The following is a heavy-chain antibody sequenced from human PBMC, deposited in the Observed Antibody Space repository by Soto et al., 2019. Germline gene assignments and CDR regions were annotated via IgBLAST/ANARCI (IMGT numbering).Heavy chain of an antibody. CDR2: IYYSGST. V-gene: IGHV4-31*03. CDR1: GGSISSGGYY. J-gene: IGHJ4*02. Sequence: PSETLSLTCTVSGGSISSGGYYWSWIRQHPGKGLEWIGYIYYSGSTYYNPSLKSRVTISVDTSKNQFSLKLSSVTAADTAVYYCARAGIPHCSGGSCYHWSYFDYCGEGTLVTVSS. D-gene: IGHD2-15*01. CDR3: ARAGIPHCSGGSCYHWSYFDY.